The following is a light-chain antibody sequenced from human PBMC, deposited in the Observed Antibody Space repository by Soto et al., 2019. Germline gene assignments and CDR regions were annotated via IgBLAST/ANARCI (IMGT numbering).Light chain of an antibody. V-gene: IGKV3-20*01. CDR3: QQYGSSPIT. CDR2: DAS. CDR1: QSISSGY. J-gene: IGKJ5*01. Sequence: EIVLTQSPGTLSLSPGERATLSCRASQSISSGYLAWYQQKPGQAPSLLIYDASSRATGIPDRFSGSGSGTDFTLTISRLEPIDFAVYYCQQYGSSPITFGQGTRLEIK.